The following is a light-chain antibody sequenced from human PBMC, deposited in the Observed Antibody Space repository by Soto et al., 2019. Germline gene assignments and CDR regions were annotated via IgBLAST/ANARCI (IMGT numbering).Light chain of an antibody. V-gene: IGKV3-20*01. J-gene: IGKJ1*01. CDR2: GAS. CDR1: QRVGGNY. Sequence: EIVLTQSPDTLSLSPGERATLSCRASQRVGGNYLAWFQQKPGQAPRLLIYGASRRATGIPGRFSGSGSGTDFTLNINRLEPQDFRVYSCPHHDGPPWAFGHGTKVEIK. CDR3: PHHDGPPWA.